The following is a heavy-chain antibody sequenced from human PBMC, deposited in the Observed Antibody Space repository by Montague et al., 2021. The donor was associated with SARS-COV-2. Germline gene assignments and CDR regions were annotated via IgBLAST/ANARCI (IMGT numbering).Heavy chain of an antibody. CDR2: ISSSSSYI. CDR1: GFTFSSYS. V-gene: IGHV3-21*01. D-gene: IGHD3-10*01. CDR3: ARDPGESYFDY. Sequence: SLRLSCAVSGFTFSSYSMNWVRQAPGKGLEWVSSISSSSSYIYHADSVKGRFTISRDNAKNSLYLQMNSLRAEDTAVYYCARDPGESYFDYWGQGTLVTVSS. J-gene: IGHJ4*02.